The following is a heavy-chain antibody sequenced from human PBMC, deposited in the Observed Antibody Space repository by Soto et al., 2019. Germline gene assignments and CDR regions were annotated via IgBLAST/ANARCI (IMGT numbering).Heavy chain of an antibody. CDR1: GFTFSSYG. CDR3: AKGKADYYGSGSPMDV. V-gene: IGHV3-30*18. D-gene: IGHD3-10*01. Sequence: ESGGGVVQPGRSLRLSCAASGFTFSSYGMHWVRQAPGKGLEWVAVISYDGSNKYYADSVKGRFTISRDNPKNTLHLQMNSLRAEDTAVYYCAKGKADYYGSGSPMDVWGKGTTVTVSS. J-gene: IGHJ6*03. CDR2: ISYDGSNK.